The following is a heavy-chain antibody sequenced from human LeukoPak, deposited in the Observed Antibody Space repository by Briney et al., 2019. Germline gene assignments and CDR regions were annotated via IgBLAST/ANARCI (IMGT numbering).Heavy chain of an antibody. V-gene: IGHV4-38-2*02. CDR3: VSLTGEGDY. J-gene: IGHJ4*02. Sequence: SETLSLTCTVSGYSISSGYYWGWIRQPPGKGLEWIGSIYHSGSTYYNPSLKSRVTISVDTSKNQFSLKLSSVTAADTAVYYCVSLTGEGDYWGQGTLVTVSS. CDR1: GYSISSGYY. D-gene: IGHD7-27*01. CDR2: IYHSGST.